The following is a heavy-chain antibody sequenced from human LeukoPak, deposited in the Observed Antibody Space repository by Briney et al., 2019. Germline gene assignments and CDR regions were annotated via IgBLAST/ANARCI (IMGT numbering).Heavy chain of an antibody. V-gene: IGHV4-59*12. CDR3: ARLVPERFFQLNPEGYYDY. CDR1: GASINSFY. J-gene: IGHJ4*02. Sequence: PSETLSLTCSVSGASINSFYWNWIRQSPGKGLEWLGNIHYRGTTNYNPSLKSRVSLSLDTSKNQFSLKLISVTAADTAVYYCARLVPERFFQLNPEGYYDYWGQGTLVTVSS. CDR2: IHYRGTT. D-gene: IGHD3-3*01.